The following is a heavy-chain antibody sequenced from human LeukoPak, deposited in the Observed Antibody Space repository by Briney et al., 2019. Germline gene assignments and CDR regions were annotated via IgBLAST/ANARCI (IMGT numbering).Heavy chain of an antibody. D-gene: IGHD1-14*01. V-gene: IGHV1-8*01. CDR3: ARGPRNDP. J-gene: IGHJ5*02. CDR1: GYPFTTWE. Sequence: ASVRVSCKPSGYPFTTWEINWVRQAAGQGLEWMGWVHPNGGNTAYAQKFQGSVTMTRDTSISTAYMELSGLTSDDTAVYFCARGPRNDPWGQGTLVTVSS. CDR2: VHPNGGNT.